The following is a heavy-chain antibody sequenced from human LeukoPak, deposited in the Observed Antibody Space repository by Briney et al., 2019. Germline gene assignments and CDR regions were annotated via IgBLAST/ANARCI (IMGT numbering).Heavy chain of an antibody. CDR1: GGSISSSSYY. CDR3: AREHCSGGSCPGNWFDP. J-gene: IGHJ5*02. V-gene: IGHV4-39*07. CDR2: IYYSGST. Sequence: KTSETLSLTCTVSGGSISSSSYYWGWIRQPPGKGLEWIGSIYYSGSTYYNPSLKSRVTISVDTSKNQFSLKLSSVTAADTAVYYCAREHCSGGSCPGNWFDPWGQGTLVTVSS. D-gene: IGHD2-15*01.